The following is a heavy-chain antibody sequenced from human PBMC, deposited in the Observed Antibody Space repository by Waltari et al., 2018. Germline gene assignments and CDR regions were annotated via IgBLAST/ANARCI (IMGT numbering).Heavy chain of an antibody. D-gene: IGHD3-16*01. CDR1: GGTFSSYT. V-gene: IGHV1-69*02. J-gene: IGHJ3*02. CDR3: AIRGGDAFDI. CDR2: IIPILDIA. Sequence: QVQLVQSGAEVKKPGSSVKVSCKASGGTFSSYTISWVRQAPGQGLEWMGRIIPILDIANYAQKFQGRVTITADKSTSTAYMELSSLRSEETGVYYCAIRGGDAFDIWGQGTMVTVSS.